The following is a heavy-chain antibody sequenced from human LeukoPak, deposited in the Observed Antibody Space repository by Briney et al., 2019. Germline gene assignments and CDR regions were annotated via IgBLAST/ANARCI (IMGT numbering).Heavy chain of an antibody. D-gene: IGHD2-15*01. V-gene: IGHV4-39*07. J-gene: IGHJ5*02. Sequence: SETLSLTCTVSGGSISSTIYYWGWIRQPPGKGLEWIGSIYYRGSTYYNPSLKSRVAISVDTSKNQFSLKLSSVTAADTAVYYCARVVSQGSEWFDPWGQGTLVTVSS. CDR1: GGSISSTIYY. CDR2: IYYRGST. CDR3: ARVVSQGSEWFDP.